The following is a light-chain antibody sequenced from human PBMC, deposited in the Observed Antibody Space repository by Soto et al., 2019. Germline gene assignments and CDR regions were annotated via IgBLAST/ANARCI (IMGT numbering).Light chain of an antibody. V-gene: IGKV3-11*01. CDR2: DAS. CDR3: PERTNWPTSWT. Sequence: EIVLTQSPATLSLSPGERATLSCRASQSVSSHLAWYQQKPGQAPRLLIYDASNRATGTPDRFSGSGSGTDFTLTISSLEPEDFAVYYCPERTNWPTSWTFGQGTKVDIK. J-gene: IGKJ1*01. CDR1: QSVSSH.